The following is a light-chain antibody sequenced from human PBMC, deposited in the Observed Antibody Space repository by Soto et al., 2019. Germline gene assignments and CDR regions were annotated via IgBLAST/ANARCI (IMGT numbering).Light chain of an antibody. CDR3: QQLFDSPIT. CDR1: QVISTS. CDR2: AAS. V-gene: IGKV1-9*01. Sequence: DIQLTQSPSFLSPSIGESVTITCRASQVISTSLAXYQVKPVKAPKLLIYAASTLESGVTSSFGATVSWTEFSLTSTSLQSEDFATYYCQQLFDSPITFGQRTRLQIK. J-gene: IGKJ5*01.